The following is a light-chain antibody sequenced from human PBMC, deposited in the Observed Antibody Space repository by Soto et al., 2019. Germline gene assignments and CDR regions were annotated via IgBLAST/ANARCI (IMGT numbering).Light chain of an antibody. CDR1: QSISSW. CDR2: KAS. Sequence: PSTLSASVGDRVTIPCRASQSISSWLAWYQQKPGKAPKLLIYKASSLDSGVPSRFSGSGSGTEFNLTISSLQPEDFATYYCQQYNSFIWTFGQGTKVDIK. V-gene: IGKV1-5*03. J-gene: IGKJ1*01. CDR3: QQYNSFIWT.